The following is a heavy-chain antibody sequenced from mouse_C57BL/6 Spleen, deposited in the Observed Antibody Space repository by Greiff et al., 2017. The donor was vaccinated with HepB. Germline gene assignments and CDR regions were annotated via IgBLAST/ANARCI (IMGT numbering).Heavy chain of an antibody. CDR3: ARGGLYSNYGDFDV. Sequence: VQLKQSGPELVKPGASVKISCKASGYTFTDYYMNWVKQSHGKSLEWIGDINPNNGGTSYNQKFKGKATLTVDKSSSTAYMELRSLTSEDSAVYYCARGGLYSNYGDFDVWGTGTTVTVSS. J-gene: IGHJ1*03. CDR1: GYTFTDYY. V-gene: IGHV1-26*01. CDR2: INPNNGGT. D-gene: IGHD2-5*01.